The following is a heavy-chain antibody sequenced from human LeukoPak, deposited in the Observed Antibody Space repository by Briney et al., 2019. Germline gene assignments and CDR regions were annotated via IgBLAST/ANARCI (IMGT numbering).Heavy chain of an antibody. Sequence: PGGSLRLSCAASGFTFSSYGMHWVRQAPGKGLEWVAVISYDGSNKHYADSVKGRFIISRDNSKNTLYLQMNVLGGEDTAVYYCAKDPYSTADGWLDPWGQGTLVIVSS. CDR3: AKDPYSTADGWLDP. V-gene: IGHV3-30*18. CDR2: ISYDGSNK. J-gene: IGHJ5*02. D-gene: IGHD1-1*01. CDR1: GFTFSSYG.